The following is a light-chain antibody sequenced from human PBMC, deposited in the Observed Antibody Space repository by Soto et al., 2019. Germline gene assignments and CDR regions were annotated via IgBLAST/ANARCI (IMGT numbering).Light chain of an antibody. CDR2: TVS. V-gene: IGKV1-39*01. CDR1: QTISIY. Sequence: DIQVTQSPSSLSASVGDRVTITCRASQTISIYLNWYQQKPGKAPKLLINTVSSLQSGVPSRFSGSGSGTDFTLTINSLQPEDFATYYCQQSYSSPRTFSQGTKVDIK. J-gene: IGKJ1*01. CDR3: QQSYSSPRT.